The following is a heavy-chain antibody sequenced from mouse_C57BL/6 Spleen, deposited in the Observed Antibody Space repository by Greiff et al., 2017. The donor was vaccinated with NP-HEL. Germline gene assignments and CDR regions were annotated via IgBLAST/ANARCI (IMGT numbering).Heavy chain of an antibody. J-gene: IGHJ2*01. CDR2: IYPRSGNT. CDR3: AREEGNYVDY. V-gene: IGHV1-81*01. Sequence: QVQLKESGAELARPGASVKLSCKASGYTFTSYGISWVKQRTGQGLEWIGEIYPRSGNTYYNEKFKGKATLTADKSSSTAYMELRSLTSEDSAVYFCAREEGNYVDYWGQGTTLTVSS. CDR1: GYTFTSYG.